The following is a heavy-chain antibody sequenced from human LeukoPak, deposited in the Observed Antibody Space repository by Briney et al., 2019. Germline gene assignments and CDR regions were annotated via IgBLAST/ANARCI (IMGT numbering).Heavy chain of an antibody. D-gene: IGHD2-2*02. Sequence: GASVKVSCKVSGYTLTELSMHWVRQAPGKGLEWMGGFDPEDGETIYAQKFQGRVTMTEDTSTDTAYMELSSLRSEDTAVYYCAREGGGYCSSTRCYSGVEYWGQGTLVTVSS. CDR1: GYTLTELS. CDR2: FDPEDGET. V-gene: IGHV1-24*01. CDR3: AREGGGYCSSTRCYSGVEY. J-gene: IGHJ4*02.